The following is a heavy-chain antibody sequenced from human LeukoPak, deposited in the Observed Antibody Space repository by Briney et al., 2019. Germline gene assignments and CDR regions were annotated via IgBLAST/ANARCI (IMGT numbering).Heavy chain of an antibody. CDR1: GFTVKSQT. CDR2: MYDDGSI. Sequence: SGGSLRLSCAASGFTVKSQTMNWVRQAPGKGLEWVSVMYDDGSIYYIGSVKGRFTISRDNSKNTLYLQMNNLRAEDTAIYYCAKDRYTGGWYSVDYWGQGTLVTVSS. V-gene: IGHV3-66*01. CDR3: AKDRYTGGWYSVDY. J-gene: IGHJ4*02. D-gene: IGHD6-19*01.